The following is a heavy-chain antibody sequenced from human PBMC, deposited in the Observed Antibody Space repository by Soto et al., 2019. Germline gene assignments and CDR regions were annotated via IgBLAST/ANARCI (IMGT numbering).Heavy chain of an antibody. CDR1: GGSISNHY. V-gene: IGHV4-59*11. CDR3: ARGGYRTQAWFAP. D-gene: IGHD6-13*01. Sequence: SETLSLTCTVSGGSISNHYWSWIRQSPGKGLEWIANIYHSGTTNYNLSLKGRVTISIDSSKNQVSLKLTSVTAADTAVYYCARGGYRTQAWFAPWGQGTRVTVSS. CDR2: IYHSGTT. J-gene: IGHJ5*02.